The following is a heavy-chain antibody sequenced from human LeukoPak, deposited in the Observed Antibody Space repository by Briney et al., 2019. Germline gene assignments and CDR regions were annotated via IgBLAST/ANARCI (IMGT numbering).Heavy chain of an antibody. Sequence: SETLSLTCTVSGGSISSYYWSWIQQPPGKGLEWIGYIYYSGSTNYNPSLKSRVTMSVDTSKNQFSLKLSSVTAADTAVYYCARDLRSGWYWPHYYYYYMDVWGKGTTVTISS. J-gene: IGHJ6*03. V-gene: IGHV4-59*12. CDR1: GGSISSYY. CDR3: ARDLRSGWYWPHYYYYYMDV. CDR2: IYYSGST. D-gene: IGHD6-19*01.